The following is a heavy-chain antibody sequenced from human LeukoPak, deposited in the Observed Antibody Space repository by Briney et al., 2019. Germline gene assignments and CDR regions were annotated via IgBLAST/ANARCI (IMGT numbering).Heavy chain of an antibody. V-gene: IGHV7-4-1*02. D-gene: IGHD3-3*01. CDR2: INTNTGNP. J-gene: IGHJ6*02. CDR3: ARGTAPGYFFGVVYDYYYGMDV. CDR1: GYTCTSYA. Sequence: ASVKVSCKASGYTCTSYAMNWVRQAPGQGLEWMGWINTNTGNPTYAQGFTGRFVFSLDTSVSTAYLQISSLKAEDTAVYYCARGTAPGYFFGVVYDYYYGMDVWGQGTTVTVSS.